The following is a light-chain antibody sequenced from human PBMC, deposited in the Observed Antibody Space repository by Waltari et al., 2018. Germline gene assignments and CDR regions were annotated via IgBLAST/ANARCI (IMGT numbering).Light chain of an antibody. CDR1: QSVSSN. J-gene: IGKJ1*01. V-gene: IGKV3-15*01. CDR3: QQYNNWPGT. CDR2: GAS. Sequence: EIVMTQSQATLSVSPGERATLSCRASQSVSSNLAWYQKKPGQAPRLLIYGASTRATVIPARFSGSGSGTEFTLTISSLQSEDFAVYYCQQYNNWPGTFGQGTKVEIK.